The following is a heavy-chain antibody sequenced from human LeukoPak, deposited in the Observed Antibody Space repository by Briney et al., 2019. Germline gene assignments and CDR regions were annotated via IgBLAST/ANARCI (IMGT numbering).Heavy chain of an antibody. CDR2: IYYSGST. Sequence: PSETLSLTCAVSGGSISSYYWSWIRQPPGKGLEWIGYIYYSGSTNYNPSPKSRVTISVDTSKNQFSLKLSSVTAADTAVYYCARGIQVTTYDQWYYFDYWGQGTLVTVSS. J-gene: IGHJ4*02. D-gene: IGHD4-17*01. CDR3: ARGIQVTTYDQWYYFDY. V-gene: IGHV4-59*01. CDR1: GGSISSYY.